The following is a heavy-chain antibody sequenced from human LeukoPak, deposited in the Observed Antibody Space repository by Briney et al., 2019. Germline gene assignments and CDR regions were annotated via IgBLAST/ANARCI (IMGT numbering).Heavy chain of an antibody. CDR2: ISSSSSYI. J-gene: IGHJ4*02. D-gene: IGHD3-3*01. V-gene: IGHV3-21*01. CDR3: ARAPREYDFWSGYLPVYYFDY. Sequence: GGSLRLSCAASGFTFSSYSMNWVRQAPGKGLEWVSSISSSSSYIYYADSVKGRLTISRDNAKNSLYLQMNSLRAEDTAVYYCARAPREYDFWSGYLPVYYFDYWGQGTLVTVSS. CDR1: GFTFSSYS.